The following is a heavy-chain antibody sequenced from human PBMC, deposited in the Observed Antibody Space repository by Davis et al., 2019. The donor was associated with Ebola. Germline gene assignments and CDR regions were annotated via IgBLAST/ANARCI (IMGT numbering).Heavy chain of an antibody. CDR3: ARDSSALVGYYFDY. D-gene: IGHD1-26*01. J-gene: IGHJ4*02. Sequence: FTFSRDNSKNTLYLQMNSLRAEDTAVYYCARDSSALVGYYFDYWGQGTLVTVSS. V-gene: IGHV3-30*01.